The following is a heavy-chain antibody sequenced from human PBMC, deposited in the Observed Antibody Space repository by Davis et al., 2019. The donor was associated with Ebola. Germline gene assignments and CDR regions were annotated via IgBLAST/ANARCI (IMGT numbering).Heavy chain of an antibody. V-gene: IGHV1-69*06. Sequence: AASVKVSCKASGYTFTSYGISWVRQAPGQGLEWMGGIIPIFGTANYAQKFQGRVTITADKSTSTAYMELSSLRSEDTAVYYCAREGYCSGGSCYYFDYWGQGTLVTVSS. CDR1: GYTFTSYG. CDR3: AREGYCSGGSCYYFDY. D-gene: IGHD2-15*01. CDR2: IIPIFGTA. J-gene: IGHJ4*02.